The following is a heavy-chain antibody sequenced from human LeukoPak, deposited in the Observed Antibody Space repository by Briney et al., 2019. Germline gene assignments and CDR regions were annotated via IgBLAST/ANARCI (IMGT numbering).Heavy chain of an antibody. CDR3: ARLPDQDSSGRAYDY. CDR2: IYYSGST. D-gene: IGHD6-19*01. Sequence: SETLSLTCTVSGGSISSYYWSWIRQPPGKGLEWIGYIYYSGSTNYNPSLKSRVTISVDTSKNQFSLKLSSATAADTAVYYCARLPDQDSSGRAYDYWGQGTLVTVSS. CDR1: GGSISSYY. V-gene: IGHV4-59*01. J-gene: IGHJ4*02.